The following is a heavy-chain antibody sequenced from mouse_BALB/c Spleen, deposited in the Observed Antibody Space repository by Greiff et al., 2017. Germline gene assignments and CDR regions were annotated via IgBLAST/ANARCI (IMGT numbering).Heavy chain of an antibody. D-gene: IGHD1-1*01. CDR2: IRSKSNNYAT. CDR3: VRHREGYGSSFFDY. CDR1: GFTFNTYA. J-gene: IGHJ2*01. V-gene: IGHV10-1*02. Sequence: EVQGVESGGGLVQPKGSLKLSCAASGFTFNTYAMNWVRQAPGKGLEWVARIRSKSNNYATYYADSVKDRFTISRDDSQSMLYLQMNNLKTEDTAMYYCVRHREGYGSSFFDYWGQGTTLTVSS.